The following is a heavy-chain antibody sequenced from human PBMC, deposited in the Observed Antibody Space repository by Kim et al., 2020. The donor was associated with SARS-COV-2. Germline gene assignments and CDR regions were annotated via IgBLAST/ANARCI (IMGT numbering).Heavy chain of an antibody. J-gene: IGHJ4*02. CDR1: GGSISSSSYY. Sequence: SETLSLTCTVSGGSISSSSYYWGWIRQPPGKGLEWIGSIYYSGSTYYNPSLKSRVTISVDTSKNQFSLKLSSVTAADTAVYYCACPHHSNYGENYYFDYWGQGTLVTVSS. V-gene: IGHV4-39*01. CDR2: IYYSGST. CDR3: ACPHHSNYGENYYFDY. D-gene: IGHD4-17*01.